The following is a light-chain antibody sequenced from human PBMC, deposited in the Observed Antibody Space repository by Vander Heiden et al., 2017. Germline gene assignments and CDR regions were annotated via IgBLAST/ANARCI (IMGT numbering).Light chain of an antibody. Sequence: QSALTQPASVSGSPGQSITISCPGTSSDVGNDNYVSWYQQHPGKAPKLLIYDVTNRPSGVSNRFSGAKSGNTASLTISGLQPEDEADYYCSSYTTSSTQVFGTGTKVTVL. J-gene: IGLJ1*01. CDR3: SSYTTSSTQV. CDR1: SSDVGNDNY. CDR2: DVT. V-gene: IGLV2-14*03.